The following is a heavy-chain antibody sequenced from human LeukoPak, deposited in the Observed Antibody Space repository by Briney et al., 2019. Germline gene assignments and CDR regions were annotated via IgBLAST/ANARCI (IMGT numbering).Heavy chain of an antibody. D-gene: IGHD3-22*01. CDR2: INHSGST. J-gene: IGHJ3*02. Sequence: SETLSLTCAVYGGSFSGYYWSWIRQPPGKGREWIGEINHSGSTNYNPSLKSRVTISVDTSKNQFSLKLSSVAAADTAVYYCARGAYYDSSGYYYDAFDIWGQGTMVTVSS. CDR3: ARGAYYDSSGYYYDAFDI. CDR1: GGSFSGYY. V-gene: IGHV4-34*01.